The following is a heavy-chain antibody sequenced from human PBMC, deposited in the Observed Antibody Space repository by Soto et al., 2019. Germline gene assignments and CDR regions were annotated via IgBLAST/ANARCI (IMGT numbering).Heavy chain of an antibody. CDR2: IKSKADGGTT. Sequence: GGSLRLSCAASGFTFSNAWMSWVRQAPGKGLEWVGRIKSKADGGTTDYAAPVKGRFTISRDDSKNTLYLQMNSLKTEDTAVYYCTTLGSITIFGVVISGVYYYGMDVWGQGTTVTV. J-gene: IGHJ6*02. V-gene: IGHV3-15*01. D-gene: IGHD3-3*01. CDR3: TTLGSITIFGVVISGVYYYGMDV. CDR1: GFTFSNAW.